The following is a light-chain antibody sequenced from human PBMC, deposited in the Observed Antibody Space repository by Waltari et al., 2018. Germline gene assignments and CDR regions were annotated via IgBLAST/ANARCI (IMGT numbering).Light chain of an antibody. CDR2: EGS. Sequence: QSALTQPASVSGSPGQSLTISCPGTRSDVGRYHLVSWYQQYPGKAPKLMIYEGSKRPSGVSNRFSGSKSGNTASLTISGLQAEDEADYYCCSYAGSSTPHVFGTGTKVIV. V-gene: IGLV2-23*01. CDR3: CSYAGSSTPHV. CDR1: RSDVGRYHL. J-gene: IGLJ1*01.